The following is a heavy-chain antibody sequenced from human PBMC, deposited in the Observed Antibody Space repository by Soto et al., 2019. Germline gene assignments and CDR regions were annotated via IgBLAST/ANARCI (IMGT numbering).Heavy chain of an antibody. CDR2: INPNSGGT. CDR3: ARGSRFIAAAGKLARHTNRKNYGMDV. V-gene: IGHV1-2*04. D-gene: IGHD6-13*01. Sequence: GASVKVSCKASGYTFTGYYMHWVRQAPGQGLEWMGWINPNSGGTNYAQKFQGWVTMTRDTSISTAYMELSRLRSDDTAVYYCARGSRFIAAAGKLARHTNRKNYGMDVWGQGTTVTVSS. CDR1: GYTFTGYY. J-gene: IGHJ6*02.